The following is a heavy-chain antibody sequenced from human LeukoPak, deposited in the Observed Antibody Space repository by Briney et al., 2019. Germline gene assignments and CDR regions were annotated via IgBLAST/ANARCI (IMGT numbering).Heavy chain of an antibody. Sequence: GRSLRLSCIASGFTFSSDGMHWVRQAPGKGLEWVAVISNAGSHKYYADSVKGRFTISRDNSKNTLYLQMNSLRAEGTAVYYGAKDRSSTWSFDYWGQGTLVTVSS. CDR3: AKDRSSTWSFDY. D-gene: IGHD6-13*01. V-gene: IGHV3-30*18. J-gene: IGHJ4*02. CDR2: ISNAGSHK. CDR1: GFTFSSDG.